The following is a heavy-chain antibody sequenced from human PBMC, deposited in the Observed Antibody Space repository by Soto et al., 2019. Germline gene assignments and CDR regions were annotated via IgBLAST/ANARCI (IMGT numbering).Heavy chain of an antibody. Sequence: GSLRLSCAAPGFTFSTYAMSWVRQAPGKGLEWVSGISGSGSSTLYADSVKGRFTISRDNSKKTLFLQMNRLRGEDTAVYYCVKVMAYIVPTILLFDYWGQGSLVTVYS. CDR3: VKVMAYIVPTILLFDY. CDR2: ISGSGSST. J-gene: IGHJ4*02. CDR1: GFTFSTYA. D-gene: IGHD5-12*01. V-gene: IGHV3-23*01.